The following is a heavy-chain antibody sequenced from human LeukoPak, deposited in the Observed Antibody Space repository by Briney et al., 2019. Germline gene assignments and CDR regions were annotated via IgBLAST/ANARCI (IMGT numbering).Heavy chain of an antibody. Sequence: SETLSLTCIVSGGSISSYYWSWIRQPPGKGLEWIGYAADSGSTNYNPSLKSRVTISVASSTNHVPLRLTSVTAADTAIYYCAAITTVTMYSYFFDSWGQGTNLTDSS. D-gene: IGHD4-17*01. V-gene: IGHV4-59*01. CDR2: AADSGST. J-gene: IGHJ4*02. CDR3: AAITTVTMYSYFFDS. CDR1: GGSISSYY.